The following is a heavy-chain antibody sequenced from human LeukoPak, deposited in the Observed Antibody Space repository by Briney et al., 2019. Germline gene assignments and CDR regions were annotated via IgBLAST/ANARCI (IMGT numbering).Heavy chain of an antibody. J-gene: IGHJ6*02. Sequence: GRSLRLSCAASGFTFSSYSMNWVRQAPGKGLEWVSSISSSSSYIYYADSVKGRFTISRDNAKNSLYLQMNSLRAEDTAVYYCARDPGYYYGSGSYYPDYYYYGMDVWGQGTTVTVSS. CDR1: GFTFSSYS. D-gene: IGHD3-10*01. CDR2: ISSSSSYI. CDR3: ARDPGYYYGSGSYYPDYYYYGMDV. V-gene: IGHV3-21*01.